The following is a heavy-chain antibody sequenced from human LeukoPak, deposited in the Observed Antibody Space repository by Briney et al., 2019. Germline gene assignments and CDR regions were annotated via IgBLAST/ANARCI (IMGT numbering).Heavy chain of an antibody. V-gene: IGHV1-2*02. CDR1: GYTFTGYY. CDR2: INPNSGGT. CDR3: APSGSTFYSDY. D-gene: IGHD2-15*01. J-gene: IGHJ4*02. Sequence: ASVKVSCKASGYTFTGYYMHWLRQAPGQGLEWMGWINPNSGGTNYAQKFQGRVTMTRDTSISTAYMELSRLRYDDTALYYCAPSGSTFYSDYWGQGTLVTVSS.